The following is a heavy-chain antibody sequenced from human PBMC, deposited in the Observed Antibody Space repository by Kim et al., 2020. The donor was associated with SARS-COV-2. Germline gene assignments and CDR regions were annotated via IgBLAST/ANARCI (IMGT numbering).Heavy chain of an antibody. Sequence: SETLSLTCTVSGGSVTSPNYVWNWIRQHPGKGLEWIGYIYYGGSTHYNPSLKSRTTMSIDTSKNQFSLNLNSVTAADTAVYSCASAYKRLWWFGYILAPNWFDPWGQGTLVTVSS. D-gene: IGHD2-21*01. J-gene: IGHJ5*02. CDR1: GGSVTSPNYV. CDR2: IYYGGST. CDR3: ASAYKRLWWFGYILAPNWFDP. V-gene: IGHV4-31*03.